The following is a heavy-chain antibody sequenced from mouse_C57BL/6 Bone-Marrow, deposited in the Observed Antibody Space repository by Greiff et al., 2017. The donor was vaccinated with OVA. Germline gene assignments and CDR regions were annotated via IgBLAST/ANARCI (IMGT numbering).Heavy chain of an antibody. D-gene: IGHD3-1*01. CDR1: GFTFSDYY. V-gene: IGHV5-12*01. CDR2: ISNGGGST. J-gene: IGHJ1*03. Sequence: EVQGVESGGGLVQPGGSLKLSCAASGFTFSDYYMYWVRQTPEKRLEWVAYISNGGGSTYYPDTVKGRFTISRDNAKNTLYLQMSRLKSEDTAMYYCARRGAPWYFDVWGTGTTVTVSS. CDR3: ARRGAPWYFDV.